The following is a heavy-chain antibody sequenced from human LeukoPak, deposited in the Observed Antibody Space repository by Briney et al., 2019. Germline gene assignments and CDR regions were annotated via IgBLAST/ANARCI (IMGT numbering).Heavy chain of an antibody. CDR1: GGSISSGSYY. Sequence: SETLSLTCTVSGGSISSGSYYWSWIRQPAGKGLEWIGYIYYSGSTNYNPSLKSRVTISVDTSKNQFSLKLSSVTAADTAVYYCATVLGYWWYFDYWGQGTLVTVSS. J-gene: IGHJ4*02. D-gene: IGHD2-8*02. CDR3: ATVLGYWWYFDY. CDR2: IYYSGST. V-gene: IGHV4-61*10.